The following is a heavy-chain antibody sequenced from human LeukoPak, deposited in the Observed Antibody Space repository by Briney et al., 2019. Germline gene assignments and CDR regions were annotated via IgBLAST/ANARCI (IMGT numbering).Heavy chain of an antibody. D-gene: IGHD5-18*01. J-gene: IGHJ4*02. CDR1: GFTFSSYA. CDR2: ISGSGGSS. V-gene: IGHV3-23*01. Sequence: GGSLRLSCAASGFTFSSYAMSWVRQAPGKGLEWVSTISGSGGSSYYADSVKGRFTISRDNSKNTLYLQMNSLRAEDTAVYYCARDGGYSYGSDGYYFDYWGQGTLVTVSS. CDR3: ARDGGYSYGSDGYYFDY.